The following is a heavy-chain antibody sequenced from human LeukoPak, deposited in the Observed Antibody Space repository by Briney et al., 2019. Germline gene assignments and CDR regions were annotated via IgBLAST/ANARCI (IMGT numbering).Heavy chain of an antibody. CDR2: IYTSGST. D-gene: IGHD5-18*01. J-gene: IGHJ4*02. CDR3: AREADTAMVDY. Sequence: SETLSLTCTVSGGSISSHYRSWIRQPAGKGLEWIGRIYTSGSTNYNPSLKSRVTISVDKSKNQFSLKLSSVTAADTAVYYCAREADTAMVDYWGQGTLVTVSS. V-gene: IGHV4-4*07. CDR1: GGSISSHY.